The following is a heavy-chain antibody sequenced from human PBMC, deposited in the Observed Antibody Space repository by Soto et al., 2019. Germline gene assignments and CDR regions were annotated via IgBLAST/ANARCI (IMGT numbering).Heavy chain of an antibody. CDR3: ARAPILLAAAGMGEGY. CDR2: IYSGGST. Sequence: LRLSCAASGFTVSSNYMSWVRQAPGKGLEWVSVIYSGGSTYYADSVKGRFTISRDNSKNTLYLQMNSLRAEDTAVYYCARAPILLAAAGMGEGYWGQGTLVTVSS. D-gene: IGHD6-13*01. V-gene: IGHV3-53*01. J-gene: IGHJ4*02. CDR1: GFTVSSNY.